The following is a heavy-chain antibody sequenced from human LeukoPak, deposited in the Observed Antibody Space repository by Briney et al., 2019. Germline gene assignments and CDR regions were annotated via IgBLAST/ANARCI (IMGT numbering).Heavy chain of an antibody. D-gene: IGHD1-7*01. CDR3: ARSGWNYGINYSDY. CDR1: GGSISSYY. CDR2: ISYSGST. V-gene: IGHV4-59*01. J-gene: IGHJ4*02. Sequence: SETLSLTCTVSGGSISSYYWSWIRQPPGKGLEWIGYISYSGSTKYNPSLKSRVTISVDTSKNQFSLKLSSVTAADMAVYYCARSGWNYGINYSDYWGRGTQVTVSS.